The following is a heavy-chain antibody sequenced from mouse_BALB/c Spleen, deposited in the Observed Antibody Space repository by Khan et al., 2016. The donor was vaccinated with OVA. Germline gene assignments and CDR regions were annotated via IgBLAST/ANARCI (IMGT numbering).Heavy chain of an antibody. CDR3: ARVGYNGTMDY. CDR1: GYTFTIYG. D-gene: IGHD2-14*01. J-gene: IGHJ4*01. CDR2: INTHTGES. Sequence: QIQLVQSGPELKKPGETVKISCKASGYTFTIYGMNWVRQAPGKGLKWMGWINTHTGESTYADDFKGRFAFSLETSASTAFLQINNLKNEDTATYFCARVGYNGTMDYWGQGTSVTVSS. V-gene: IGHV9-3-1*01.